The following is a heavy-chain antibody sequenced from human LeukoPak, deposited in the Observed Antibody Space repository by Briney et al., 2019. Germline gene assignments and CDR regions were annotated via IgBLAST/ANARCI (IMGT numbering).Heavy chain of an antibody. Sequence: SETLSLTCTVSGGSISSSSYYWGWIRQPPGKGLEWIGSIYYSGSTYYSPSLKSRVTISVDTSKNQFSLKLSSVTAADTAVYYCASRVRGTYDFRSGYYKDYWGQGTLVTVSS. CDR3: ASRVRGTYDFRSGYYKDY. V-gene: IGHV4-39*01. D-gene: IGHD3-3*01. J-gene: IGHJ4*02. CDR1: GGSISSSSYY. CDR2: IYYSGST.